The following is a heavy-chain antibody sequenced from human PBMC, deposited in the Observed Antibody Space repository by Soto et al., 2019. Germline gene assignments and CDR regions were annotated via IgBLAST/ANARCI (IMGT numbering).Heavy chain of an antibody. J-gene: IGHJ4*02. V-gene: IGHV1-3*05. CDR3: ATSDWAW. Sequence: HIVQSGPEEKSPGASVKLSCTTSGYIFADYAIHWVRQAPGQGLEWVGWIKADNGDTRYSPKFQGRLIITRDISASTSYMELSALRSTDTGVFYCATSDWAWWGRGTLITVS. CDR2: IKADNGDT. CDR1: GYIFADYA. D-gene: IGHD3-9*01.